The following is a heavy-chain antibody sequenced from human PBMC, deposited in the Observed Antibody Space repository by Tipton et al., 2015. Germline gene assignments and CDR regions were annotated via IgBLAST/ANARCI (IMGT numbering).Heavy chain of an antibody. D-gene: IGHD5-24*01. CDR1: GGSISSSSYY. CDR2: LYFSGST. CDR3: ARDLEHGMDV. Sequence: TLSLTCTVSGGSISSSSYYWAWIRQPPGKGLEWIGSLYFSGSTYYNPSLKSRVTIPVDTSKNQFSLTLNSVAAADTAVYYCARDLEHGMDVWGHGTTVTVSS. V-gene: IGHV4-39*07. J-gene: IGHJ6*02.